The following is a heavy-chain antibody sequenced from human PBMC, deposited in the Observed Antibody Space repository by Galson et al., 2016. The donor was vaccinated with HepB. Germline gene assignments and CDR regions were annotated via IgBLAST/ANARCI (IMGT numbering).Heavy chain of an antibody. V-gene: IGHV3-23*01. Sequence: SLRLSCAASGFIFSNYWMAWVRQAPGKGLEWVSTIRSSGDAAYYADSVEGRFTISRDNSKNTLYLQMNSLRAEDTAVYYCAKARRYISGWFSETLVGVGIWGQGTMVTVSS. CDR2: IRSSGDAA. CDR3: AKARRYISGWFSETLVGVGI. D-gene: IGHD6-19*01. J-gene: IGHJ3*02. CDR1: GFIFSNYW.